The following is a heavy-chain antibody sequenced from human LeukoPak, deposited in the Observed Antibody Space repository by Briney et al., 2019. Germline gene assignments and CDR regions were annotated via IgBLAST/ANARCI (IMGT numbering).Heavy chain of an antibody. D-gene: IGHD4-17*01. CDR1: GVTFISFA. CDR3: TKKRTTSVTDWFDH. J-gene: IGHJ5*02. CDR2: ISGIGTTT. Sequence: TGGSLLRSSGASGVTFISFAMTWVRRAPGKGLECVSVISGIGTTTYYADSVKGRFTISRDNSKNTLFLQMNSLRVEDTATYYCTKKRTTSVTDWFDHWGQGTLVTVSS. V-gene: IGHV3-23*01.